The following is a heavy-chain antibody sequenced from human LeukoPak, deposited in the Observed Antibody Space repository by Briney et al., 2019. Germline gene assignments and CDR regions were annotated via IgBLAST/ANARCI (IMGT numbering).Heavy chain of an antibody. CDR2: ISYDGSNK. CDR1: GFTFSSYA. J-gene: IGHJ4*02. V-gene: IGHV3-30*04. CDR3: ARADGIAARLGPFDY. D-gene: IGHD6-6*01. Sequence: VGSLRLSCAASGFTFSSYAMHWVRQAPGKGLEWVAVISYDGSNKYYADSVKGRFTISRDNSKNTLYLQMNSLRAEDTAVYYCARADGIAARLGPFDYWGQGTLVTVSS.